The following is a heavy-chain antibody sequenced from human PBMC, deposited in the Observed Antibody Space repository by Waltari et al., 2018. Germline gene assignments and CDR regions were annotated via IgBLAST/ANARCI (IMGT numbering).Heavy chain of an antibody. CDR3: ARWFGSPAAGLYYFDY. J-gene: IGHJ4*02. CDR1: GGSFRGYY. Sequence: QVQLQQWGAGLLKPSETLSLTCAVYGGSFRGYYWSWIRQPPGKGLEWIGEINHSERTNYNPSLKSRVTISVDTSKNQFSLKRSSVTAADTAVYYCARWFGSPAAGLYYFDYWGQGTLVTVSS. CDR2: INHSERT. D-gene: IGHD6-13*01. V-gene: IGHV4-34*01.